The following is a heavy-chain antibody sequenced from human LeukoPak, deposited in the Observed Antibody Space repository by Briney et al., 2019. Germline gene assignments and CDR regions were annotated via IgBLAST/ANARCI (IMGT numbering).Heavy chain of an antibody. CDR3: AKAVEILRYFDWLSGPGDY. V-gene: IGHV3-30*18. CDR2: ISYDGSNK. Sequence: GRSLRLSCAASGFTFSSYGMHWVRQAPGKGLEWVAVISYDGSNKYYADSVKGRFTISRDNSKNTLYLQMNSLRAEDTAVYYCAKAVEILRYFDWLSGPGDYWGQGTLVTVSS. D-gene: IGHD3-9*01. CDR1: GFTFSSYG. J-gene: IGHJ4*02.